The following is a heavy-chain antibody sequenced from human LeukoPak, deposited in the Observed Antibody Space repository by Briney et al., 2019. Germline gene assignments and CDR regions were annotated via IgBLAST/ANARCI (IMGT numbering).Heavy chain of an antibody. CDR3: AREGRPNIVVVPAAGIDY. J-gene: IGHJ4*02. D-gene: IGHD2-2*01. Sequence: PGGSLRLSCAASGFTFSSYAMSWVRQAPGKGLEWVSAISGSGGSTYYADSVKGRFTISRDNSKNTLYLQMNSLRAEDTAVYYCAREGRPNIVVVPAAGIDYWGQGTLVTVSS. CDR1: GFTFSSYA. V-gene: IGHV3-23*01. CDR2: ISGSGGST.